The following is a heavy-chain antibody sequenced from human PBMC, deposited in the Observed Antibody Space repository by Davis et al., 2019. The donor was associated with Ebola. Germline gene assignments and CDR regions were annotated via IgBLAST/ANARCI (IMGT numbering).Heavy chain of an antibody. V-gene: IGHV3-30-3*02. D-gene: IGHD3-22*01. CDR1: GFTFSSYA. J-gene: IGHJ4*02. CDR2: ISYDGSNK. Sequence: PGGSLRLSCAASGFTFSSYAMHWVRQAPGKGLEWVAVISYDGSNKYYADSVKGRFTISRDNSKNTLYLQMNSLRAEDTAVYYCAKNRVMIVVVSDFDYWGQGTLVTVSS. CDR3: AKNRVMIVVVSDFDY.